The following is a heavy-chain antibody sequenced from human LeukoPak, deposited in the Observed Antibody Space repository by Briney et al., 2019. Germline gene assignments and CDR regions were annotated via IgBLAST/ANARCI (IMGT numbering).Heavy chain of an antibody. CDR3: ARGFYDSSGYYYPRDWYFDL. CDR2: IYSGGST. V-gene: IGHV3-53*01. J-gene: IGHJ2*01. CDR1: GFTFSSYS. Sequence: GGSLRLSCAASGFTFSSYSMNWVRQAPGKGLEWVSVIYSGGSTYYADSVKGRFTISRDNSKNTLYLQMNSLRAEDTAVYYCARGFYDSSGYYYPRDWYFDLWGRGTLVTVSS. D-gene: IGHD3-22*01.